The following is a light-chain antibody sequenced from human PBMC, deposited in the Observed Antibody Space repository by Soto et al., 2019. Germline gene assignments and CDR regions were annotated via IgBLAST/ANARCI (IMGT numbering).Light chain of an antibody. CDR3: QQYDSLPPLFT. J-gene: IGKJ3*01. Sequence: DIQMTQSPSSLSASVGDSVTITCQAGQDISKYLNWYQQKPGKAPKLLIYDASNLETGVPSRFSGSGSGTAFTFTISSLQPEDVATYYCQQYDSLPPLFTFGPGTKVAIK. CDR2: DAS. CDR1: QDISKY. V-gene: IGKV1-33*01.